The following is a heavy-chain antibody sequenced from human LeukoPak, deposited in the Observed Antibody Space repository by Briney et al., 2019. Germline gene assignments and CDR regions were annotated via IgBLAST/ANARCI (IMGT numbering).Heavy chain of an antibody. CDR2: INHSGST. D-gene: IGHD6-19*01. CDR3: ARDSGYSSGWS. CDR1: GGSFSGYY. Sequence: SETLSLTCAVYGGSFSGYYWSWIRQPPGKGLEWIGEINHSGSTNYNPSLESRVTISVDTSKNQFSLKLSSVTAADTAVYYCARDSGYSSGWSWGQGTLVTVSS. J-gene: IGHJ4*02. V-gene: IGHV4-34*01.